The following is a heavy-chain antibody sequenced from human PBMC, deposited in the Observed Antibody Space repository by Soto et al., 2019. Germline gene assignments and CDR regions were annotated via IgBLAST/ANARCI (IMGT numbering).Heavy chain of an antibody. CDR1: GGTFSSYT. Sequence: ASVKVSCKASGGTFSSYTISWVRQAPGQGLEWMGRIIPILGIANYAQKLQGRVTITADTSTSTAYMELRSLRSDDTAVYYCARRYYYDSSGYTPWGQGTLVTVSS. CDR2: IIPILGIA. CDR3: ARRYYYDSSGYTP. V-gene: IGHV1-69*02. J-gene: IGHJ5*02. D-gene: IGHD3-22*01.